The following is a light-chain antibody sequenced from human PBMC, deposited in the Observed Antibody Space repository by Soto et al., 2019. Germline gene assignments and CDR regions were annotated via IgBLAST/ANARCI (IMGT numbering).Light chain of an antibody. CDR2: EVS. J-gene: IGLJ1*01. CDR3: AAWDDSLNGRV. CDR1: SSDVGGYNY. V-gene: IGLV2-8*01. Sequence: QSALTQPPSASGSPGQSVTISCTGTSSDVGGYNYVSWYQQHPGKAPKLMIYEVSKRPSGVPDRFSGSKSGTSASLAISGLQSDDEADYYCAAWDDSLNGRVFGTGTKLTVL.